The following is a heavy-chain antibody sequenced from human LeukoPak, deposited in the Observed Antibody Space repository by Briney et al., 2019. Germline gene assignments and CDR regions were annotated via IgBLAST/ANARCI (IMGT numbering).Heavy chain of an antibody. CDR2: IYTSGST. J-gene: IGHJ6*02. D-gene: IGHD5-18*01. V-gene: IGHV4-4*07. CDR3: ARAISYGYGNYYYYYGMDV. Sequence: PSETLCLTCTVSGVSISSYYWSWIRQPAGKGLEWIGRIYTSGSTNYNPSLKSRVTMSVDTSKNQFSLKLSSVTAADTAVYYCARAISYGYGNYYYYYGMDVWGQGTTVTVSS. CDR1: GVSISSYY.